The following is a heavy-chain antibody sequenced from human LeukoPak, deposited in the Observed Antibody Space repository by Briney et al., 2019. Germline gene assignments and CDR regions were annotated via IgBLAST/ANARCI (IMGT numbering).Heavy chain of an antibody. CDR2: ISDIGSI. J-gene: IGHJ4*02. V-gene: IGHV4-59*08. Sequence: SETLSLTCTVSVGSFSSYYGSWIRKPPGKGLEWIAYISDIGSINYNPSLNSRVTISLETSKNQFSLKLSSVTAADTAVYYCAGHHPRNTVDFWGQGTLVTVSS. CDR3: AGHHPRNTVDF. CDR1: VGSFSSYY. D-gene: IGHD2-8*02.